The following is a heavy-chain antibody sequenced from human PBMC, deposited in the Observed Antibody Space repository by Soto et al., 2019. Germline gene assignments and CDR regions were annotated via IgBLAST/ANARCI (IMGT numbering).Heavy chain of an antibody. J-gene: IGHJ5*02. Sequence: QMQLVQSGPEVKKPGTSVKVSCKASGFTFTSSAVQWVRQARGQRLEWIGWIVVGSGNTNYAQKFQERVTITRDMSTSTAYMELSSLRSEDTAVYYCAAESRSGYLGWFDPWGQGTLVTVSS. CDR1: GFTFTSSA. V-gene: IGHV1-58*01. CDR3: AAESRSGYLGWFDP. CDR2: IVVGSGNT. D-gene: IGHD3-22*01.